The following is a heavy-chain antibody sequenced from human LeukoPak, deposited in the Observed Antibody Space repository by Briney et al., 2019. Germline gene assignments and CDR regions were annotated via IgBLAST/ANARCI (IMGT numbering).Heavy chain of an antibody. V-gene: IGHV3-30*02. Sequence: GGSLRLSCAASGFTFSSYGMHWVRQALGKGLEWVAFIRYDGSNKYYADSVKGRFTISRDNSKNTLYLQMNSLRAEDTAVYYCAKGDYYGSGSYYNGPFMDVWGKGTTVTISS. CDR1: GFTFSSYG. J-gene: IGHJ6*03. CDR2: IRYDGSNK. CDR3: AKGDYYGSGSYYNGPFMDV. D-gene: IGHD3-10*01.